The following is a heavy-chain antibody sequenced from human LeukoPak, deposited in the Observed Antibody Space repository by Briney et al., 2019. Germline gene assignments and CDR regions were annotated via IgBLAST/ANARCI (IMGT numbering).Heavy chain of an antibody. D-gene: IGHD6-19*01. J-gene: IGHJ4*02. V-gene: IGHV4-30-2*01. CDR2: IYHSGST. CDR1: GGSISSGGYS. CDR3: AREAKYSSGAIDY. Sequence: SETLSLTCAVSGGSISSGGYSWSWIRQPPGKGLEWIGYIYHSGSTYYNSSLKSRVTISVDTSKNQFSLKLSSVTAADTAVYYCAREAKYSSGAIDYWGQGTLVTVSS.